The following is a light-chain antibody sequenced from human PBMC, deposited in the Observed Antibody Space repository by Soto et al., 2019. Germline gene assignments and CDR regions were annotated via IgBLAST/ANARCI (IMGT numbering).Light chain of an antibody. CDR1: QVVSAN. Sequence: EIVMMQSPATLSVSPGKRATLSSGAVQVVSANLAWSQQKPGPAPRLLIYGASTRATGIPARFSGSGAETEFTLTISSLQSEDFAVYYCQQYNNWPRTFGHGTKVEIK. J-gene: IGKJ1*01. CDR3: QQYNNWPRT. CDR2: GAS. V-gene: IGKV3-15*01.